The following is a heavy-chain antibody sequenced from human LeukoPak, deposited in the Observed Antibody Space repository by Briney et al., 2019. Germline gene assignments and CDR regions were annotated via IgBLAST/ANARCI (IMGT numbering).Heavy chain of an antibody. CDR2: INHSGST. CDR1: GGSFSGYY. D-gene: IGHD1-26*01. V-gene: IGHV4-34*01. CDR3: ARGDAGGATYSY. J-gene: IGHJ4*02. Sequence: PSETLSLTCAVYGGSFSGYYWSWIRQPPGKGLEWIGEINHSGSTNYNPSLKSRVTISVDTSKNQFSLKLSSVTAADTAVYHCARGDAGGATYSYWGQGTLVTVSS.